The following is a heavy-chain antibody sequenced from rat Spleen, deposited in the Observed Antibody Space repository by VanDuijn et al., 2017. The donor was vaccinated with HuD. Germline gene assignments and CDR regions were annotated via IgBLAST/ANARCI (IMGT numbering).Heavy chain of an antibody. D-gene: IGHD1-2*01. CDR1: RFSLTSNS. V-gene: IGHV2-1*01. J-gene: IGHJ2*01. CDR2: IWGDGST. Sequence: QVQLKESGPGLVQPSQTLSLTCTVSRFSLTSNSVHWVRQPPGKGLEWMGGIWGDGSTAYNSALRSRLSITRDTSESQVFLKMNSLQIEDTAIYYCTRTIADYWGQGVKVTVSS. CDR3: TRTIADY.